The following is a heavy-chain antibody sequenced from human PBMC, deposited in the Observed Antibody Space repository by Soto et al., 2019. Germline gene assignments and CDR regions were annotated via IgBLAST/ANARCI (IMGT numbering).Heavy chain of an antibody. CDR1: GYTFTGPY. CDR3: ARDFRTNSHGVDV. Sequence: ASVKVSCKASGYTFTGPYIHWVRQAPGQGLEWMGWINPNSGGTNFAQNFQGRVTMTRDTSISTVYMELNSLRSDDTAVYYCARDFRTNSHGVDVWGQGTAVTVYS. CDR2: INPNSGGT. V-gene: IGHV1-2*02. J-gene: IGHJ6*02. D-gene: IGHD1-26*01.